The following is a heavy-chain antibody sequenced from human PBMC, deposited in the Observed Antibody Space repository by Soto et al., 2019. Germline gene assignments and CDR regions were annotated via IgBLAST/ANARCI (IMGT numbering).Heavy chain of an antibody. CDR2: IRTKANSYAT. D-gene: IGHD2-15*01. CDR1: GFTFRGSA. V-gene: IGHV3-73*02. J-gene: IGHJ6*02. Sequence: EVQLVESGGGLVQPGASLKLSCAASGFTFRGSAMHWVRQASGKGLEWVGRIRTKANSYATAYAASVQGGFTISRDDSKSTAYLQMNSLKTEDTAVYYCTGSLLAYCSGGKCHTDYYYYGMDVWGPGTAVTVSS. CDR3: TGSLLAYCSGGKCHTDYYYYGMDV.